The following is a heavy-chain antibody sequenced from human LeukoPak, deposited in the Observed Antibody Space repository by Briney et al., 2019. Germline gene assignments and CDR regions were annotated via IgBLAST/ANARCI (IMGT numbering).Heavy chain of an antibody. CDR3: AREEGIGYCSSTSCYTLFDY. D-gene: IGHD2-2*02. Sequence: SETLSLTCTVSGGSISSYYWSWIRQPAGKGLEWIGRIYTSGSTNYNPSLKSRVTMSVDTSKNQFSLKLSSVTAADTAVYYCAREEGIGYCSSTSCYTLFDYWGQGTLVTVSS. V-gene: IGHV4-4*07. J-gene: IGHJ4*02. CDR2: IYTSGST. CDR1: GGSISSYY.